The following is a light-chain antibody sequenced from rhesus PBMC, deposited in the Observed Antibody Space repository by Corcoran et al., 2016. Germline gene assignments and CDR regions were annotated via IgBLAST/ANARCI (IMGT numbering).Light chain of an antibody. J-gene: IGLJ1*01. Sequence: SYELNQAPSVSAAPGQTARSTCGGDDIGGKNVHLYQQKPPLAPVLVIYADEKRPAGIPERFSGSKSGNTATLTISWVEAGDEADYYCQVWDRISKSYIFGAGTRLTVL. CDR1: DIGGKN. CDR2: ADE. CDR3: QVWDRISKSYI. V-gene: IGLV3-25*02.